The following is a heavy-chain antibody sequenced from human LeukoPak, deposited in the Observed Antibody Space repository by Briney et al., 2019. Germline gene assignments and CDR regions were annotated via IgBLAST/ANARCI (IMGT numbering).Heavy chain of an antibody. V-gene: IGHV3-53*01. CDR2: NHSGGIT. D-gene: IGHD2-8*02. CDR1: GFPVSSTY. J-gene: IGHJ6*02. CDR3: ARSHPWGMNYYYYYGMDV. Sequence: PGGPLRPSCAASGFPVSSTYLTGVRPAPGMGLGWVGFNHSGGITYYASSVKSRFAISRDNSKNTLYLQMNSLRAEDTTVYYCARSHPWGMNYYYYYGMDVWGQGTTVTASS.